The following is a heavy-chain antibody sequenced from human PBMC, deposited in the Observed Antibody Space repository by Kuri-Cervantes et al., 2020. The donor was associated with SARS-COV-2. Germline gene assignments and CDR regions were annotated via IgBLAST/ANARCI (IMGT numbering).Heavy chain of an antibody. V-gene: IGHV4-34*01. CDR2: INHSGST. D-gene: IGHD6-6*01. J-gene: IGHJ4*02. CDR3: ARGLVSYFDY. Sequence: GSLRLSCAVYGGSFSGYYWSWSRQPPGKGLEWIGEINHSGSTNYNPSLKSRVTISVDTSKNQFSLKLSSVTAADTAVYYCARGLVSYFDYWGQGTLVTVSS. CDR1: GGSFSGYY.